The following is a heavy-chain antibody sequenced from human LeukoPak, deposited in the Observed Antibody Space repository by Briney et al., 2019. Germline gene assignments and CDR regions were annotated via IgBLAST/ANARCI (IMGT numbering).Heavy chain of an antibody. CDR3: ATAGTGVGLDYYLDY. D-gene: IGHD7-27*01. CDR2: FDPEDGET. J-gene: IGHJ4*02. V-gene: IGHV1-24*01. Sequence: ASVKVSCKVSGYTLTELSMHWVRQAPGKGLEWMGGFDPEDGETIYAQKFQGRVTMTEDTSTDTAYMELSSLRSEDTAVYYCATAGTGVGLDYYLDYWGQGTLVTVSS. CDR1: GYTLTELS.